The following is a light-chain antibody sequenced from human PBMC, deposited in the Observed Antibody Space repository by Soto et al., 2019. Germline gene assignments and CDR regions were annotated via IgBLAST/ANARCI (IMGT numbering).Light chain of an antibody. CDR3: QQRSNWPPT. CDR2: DAS. Sequence: EIVLTQSPATLSLSPGERATLSCRASQSVSSYLAWYQQKPGQAPRLLIYDASNRATGIPARFSGSGSGTDFTLTISSLVPEGFAVYYCQQRSNWPPTFGQGTKV. J-gene: IGKJ1*01. CDR1: QSVSSY. V-gene: IGKV3-11*01.